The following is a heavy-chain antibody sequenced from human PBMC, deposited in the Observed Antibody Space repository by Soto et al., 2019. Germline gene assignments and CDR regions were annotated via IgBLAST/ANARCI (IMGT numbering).Heavy chain of an antibody. D-gene: IGHD6-13*01. CDR1: GGSISSYY. V-gene: IGHV4-4*07. J-gene: IGHJ6*02. CDR2: IYTSGST. Sequence: SETLSLTCTVSGGSISSYYWSWIRQPAGKGLEWIGRIYTSGSTNYNPSLKSRVTMSVDTSKNQFSLKLSSVTAADTAVYYCARGEAAAGNYYYYGLDVWGQGTMVTVSS. CDR3: ARGEAAAGNYYYYGLDV.